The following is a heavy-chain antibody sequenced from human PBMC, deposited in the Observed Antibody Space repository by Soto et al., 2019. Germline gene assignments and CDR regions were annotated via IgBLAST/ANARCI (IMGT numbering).Heavy chain of an antibody. J-gene: IGHJ6*02. D-gene: IGHD6-6*01. V-gene: IGHV1-3*01. CDR1: GYTFTSYA. CDR2: INAGNGNT. CDR3: ARDGSSTIYYYYCMVV. Sequence: ASVKVSCKASGYTFTSYAMHWVRQAPGQRLEWMGWINAGNGNTKYSQKFQGRVTITRDTSASTAYMELSSLRSEDTAVYCCARDGSSTIYYYYCMVVRGQGTTVSVSS.